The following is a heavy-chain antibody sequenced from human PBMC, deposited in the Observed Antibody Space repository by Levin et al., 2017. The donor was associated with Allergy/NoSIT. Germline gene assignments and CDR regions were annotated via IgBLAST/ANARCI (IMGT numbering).Heavy chain of an antibody. J-gene: IGHJ6*02. D-gene: IGHD2-2*01. CDR2: ISSNSGII. CDR1: GFTFDDYA. V-gene: IGHV3-9*03. Sequence: PGGSLRLSCAASGFTFDDYAMHWVRQPPGKGLEWVSGISSNSGIITYADSVKGRFTISRDNAKKSLYLQMDSLRVEDMAFYYCAKGYVTGQLYYAMDVWGQGTTVTVSS. CDR3: AKGYVTGQLYYAMDV.